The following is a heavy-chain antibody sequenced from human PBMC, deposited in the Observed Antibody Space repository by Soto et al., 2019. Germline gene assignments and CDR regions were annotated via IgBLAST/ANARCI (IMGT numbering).Heavy chain of an antibody. CDR2: INPNSGGT. Sequence: GASVKVSCKASGYTFTGYYMHWVRQAPGQGLEWMGWINPNSGGTNYAQKFQGRVTITADESTSTAYMELSSLRSEDTAVYYCAKGVPGIAVAGTGYFQHWGQGTLVTVSS. CDR1: GYTFTGYY. V-gene: IGHV1-2*02. D-gene: IGHD6-19*01. J-gene: IGHJ1*01. CDR3: AKGVPGIAVAGTGYFQH.